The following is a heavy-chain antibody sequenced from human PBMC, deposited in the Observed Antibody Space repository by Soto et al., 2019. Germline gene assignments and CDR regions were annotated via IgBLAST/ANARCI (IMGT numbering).Heavy chain of an antibody. V-gene: IGHV1-3*05. CDR3: ASEAGGYSYGY. CDR2: INAANANT. J-gene: IGHJ4*02. CDR1: GYTFTSYI. Sequence: QVQLVQSGAEEKTPGASVKVSCKASGYTFTSYIMHWVRQAPGQRLEWLGWINAANANTKYSQKFQGRVTLTTDTPARTAYMEPSSLTSEDTAVYYCASEAGGYSYGYWGQGTLVTVSS. D-gene: IGHD5-18*01.